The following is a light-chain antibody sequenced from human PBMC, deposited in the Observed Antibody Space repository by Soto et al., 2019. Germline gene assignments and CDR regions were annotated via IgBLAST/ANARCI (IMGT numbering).Light chain of an antibody. Sequence: DIVMTQSPDSLAVSLCERATINCKSSQSVLCSSNNKNYLAWYQQKPGQPPKLLIYWASTRESGVPDRFSGGGSGTEFTLTISSLQSEDFAVYYCQQYNSWPPITFGQGTKVDIK. CDR2: WAS. J-gene: IGKJ1*01. CDR1: QSVLCSSNNKNY. CDR3: QQYNSWPPIT. V-gene: IGKV4-1*01.